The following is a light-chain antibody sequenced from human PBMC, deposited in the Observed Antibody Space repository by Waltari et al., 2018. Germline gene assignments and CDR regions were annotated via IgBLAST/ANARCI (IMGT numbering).Light chain of an antibody. CDR3: QHYLRLPVT. V-gene: IGKV3D-11*03. J-gene: IGKJ1*01. CDR2: GAS. CDR1: QGVTRA. Sequence: SCRTSQGVTRALALYQQKPGQAPRLLIYGASNRATGIPDRFSGSGSGTDFSLTISSLEPEDFAVYYCQHYLRLPVTFGQGTKVEVK.